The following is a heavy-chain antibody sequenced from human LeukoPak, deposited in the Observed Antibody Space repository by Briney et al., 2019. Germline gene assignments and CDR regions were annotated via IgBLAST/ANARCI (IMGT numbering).Heavy chain of an antibody. CDR3: ARRRLSSGYYSHDY. J-gene: IGHJ4*02. CDR2: ISAYNGNT. Sequence: ASVKVSCKASGYTFTSYGISWVRQAPGQGLEWMGWISAYNGNTNYAQKLQGRVTMTTDTSTSTAYMELRSLRSDDTAVYYCARRRLSSGYYSHDYWGQGTLVTVSS. CDR1: GYTFTSYG. D-gene: IGHD3-22*01. V-gene: IGHV1-18*01.